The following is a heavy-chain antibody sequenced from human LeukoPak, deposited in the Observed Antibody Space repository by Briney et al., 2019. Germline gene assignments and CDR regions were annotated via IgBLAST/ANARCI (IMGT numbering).Heavy chain of an antibody. Sequence: ASVKVSCKASGYTFTSYGISWVRQAPGQGLEWMGWINANSGGTNYAQKLQGRVTMTRDTSISTAYLELSRLRSDDTAMYFCARDMNTNFDYWGQGTLVTVSS. J-gene: IGHJ4*02. CDR3: ARDMNTNFDY. D-gene: IGHD3-16*01. CDR1: GYTFTSYG. CDR2: INANSGGT. V-gene: IGHV1-2*02.